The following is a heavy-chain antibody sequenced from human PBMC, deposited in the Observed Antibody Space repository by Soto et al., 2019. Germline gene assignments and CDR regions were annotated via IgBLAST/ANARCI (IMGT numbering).Heavy chain of an antibody. CDR3: AREGINNYNEYYFDS. CDR2: ISGSGNYT. Sequence: GGSLRLSCAASGFTFSTYSMNWVRQAPGKGLEWVSSISGSGNYTHYADFLRGRSTISRDNAKTSLYLQMNSLRAEDTAVYYCAREGINNYNEYYFDSWGQGTVVTVSS. D-gene: IGHD4-4*01. V-gene: IGHV3-21*01. CDR1: GFTFSTYS. J-gene: IGHJ4*02.